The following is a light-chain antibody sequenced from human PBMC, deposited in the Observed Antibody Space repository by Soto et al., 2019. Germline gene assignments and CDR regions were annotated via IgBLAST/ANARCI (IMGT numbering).Light chain of an antibody. CDR1: QGISSW. J-gene: IGKJ1*01. Sequence: DIQMTQSPSTLSASVGDRVTITCRGSQGISSWLAWYQQKPGKAPRLLIYKASSLASGVPSRFSDSGSGTEFTLTISSLQPEDVATYHCQQHTTFGQGTKVEI. V-gene: IGKV1-5*03. CDR2: KAS. CDR3: QQHTT.